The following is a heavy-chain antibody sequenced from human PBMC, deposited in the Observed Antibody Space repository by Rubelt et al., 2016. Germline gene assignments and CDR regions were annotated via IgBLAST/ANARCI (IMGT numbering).Heavy chain of an antibody. J-gene: IGHJ6*02. CDR3: AGDWGGYCYYYGMDV. Sequence: QVQLQQWGAGLLKPSETLSLTCAVYGGSFSGYYWSWIRQPPGKGLEWIGEINHSGSTNYNPFLKSRVTISVDTSKNQFSLKLSSVTAADTAVYYCAGDWGGYCYYYGMDVWGQGTTVTVSS. D-gene: IGHD7-27*01. V-gene: IGHV4-34*01. CDR1: GGSFSGYY. CDR2: INHSGST.